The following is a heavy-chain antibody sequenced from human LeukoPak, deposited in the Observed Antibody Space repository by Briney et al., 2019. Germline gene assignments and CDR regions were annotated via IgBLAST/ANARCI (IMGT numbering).Heavy chain of an antibody. CDR3: ASTLYSYGTDYFDY. D-gene: IGHD5-18*01. CDR1: GGSISSYY. CDR2: IYTSGST. J-gene: IGHJ4*02. Sequence: SETLSLSCTVSGGSISSYYWSWIRQPAGKGLEWIGRIYTSGSTNYNPSLKSRVTMSVDTSKNQFSLKLSSVTAADTAVYYCASTLYSYGTDYFDYWGQGTLVTVSS. V-gene: IGHV4-4*07.